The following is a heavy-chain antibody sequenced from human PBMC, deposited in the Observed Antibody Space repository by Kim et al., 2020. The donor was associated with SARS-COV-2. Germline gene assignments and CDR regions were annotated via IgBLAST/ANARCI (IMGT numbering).Heavy chain of an antibody. CDR3: VRDRMGGAFDM. J-gene: IGHJ3*02. CDR2: I. Sequence: IYYAASVEGRFTISRDNAKNSLFLQMNSLRDEDTARYYCVRDRMGGAFDMWGQGTMVTVSS. V-gene: IGHV3-48*02. D-gene: IGHD3-16*01.